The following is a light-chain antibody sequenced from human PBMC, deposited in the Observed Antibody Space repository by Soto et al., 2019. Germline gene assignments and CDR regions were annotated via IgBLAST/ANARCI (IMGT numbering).Light chain of an antibody. CDR2: LGS. CDR1: QSLLHSNGYNY. CDR3: RQALQTPWFT. V-gene: IGKV2-28*01. Sequence: DIVMTQSPLSLPVTPGEPASISCRSSQSLLHSNGYNYLDWYLQKSGQSPQLLIYLGSNRASGVPDRLSGSGSGTDFTLKISRVEDEDVGVYYCRQALQTPWFTFGRGTKVDIK. J-gene: IGKJ3*01.